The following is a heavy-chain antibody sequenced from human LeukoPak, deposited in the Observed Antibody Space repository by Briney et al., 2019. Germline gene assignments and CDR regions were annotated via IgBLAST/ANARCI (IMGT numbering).Heavy chain of an antibody. Sequence: SETLSLTCTVSGDSISYFYWGWIRQPPGKGLEWIGYIFYSGSTNYNPSLKSRVTISVDTSKNQLSLKVNSVTAADTAMYYCVKSNSRYQPWTLDIWGRGTMVTVSS. J-gene: IGHJ3*02. V-gene: IGHV4-59*01. CDR3: VKSNSRYQPWTLDI. CDR2: IFYSGST. CDR1: GDSISYFY. D-gene: IGHD2-2*01.